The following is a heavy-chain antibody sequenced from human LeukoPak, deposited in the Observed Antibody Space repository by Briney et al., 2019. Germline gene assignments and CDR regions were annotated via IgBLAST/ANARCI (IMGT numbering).Heavy chain of an antibody. CDR3: ARRALMRTAVTRGGSDFYYGVDV. Sequence: SETLSLTCTVSGDSLRSYYWNWIRQPPGKGLEWIGYIYYSGSTNYNPSLKSRVTISIDASKSQFSLKLSSVTAADTAVYYCARRALMRTAVTRGGSDFYYGVDVWGQGTTVTVSS. CDR2: IYYSGST. CDR1: GDSLRSYY. J-gene: IGHJ6*02. D-gene: IGHD4-11*01. V-gene: IGHV4-59*08.